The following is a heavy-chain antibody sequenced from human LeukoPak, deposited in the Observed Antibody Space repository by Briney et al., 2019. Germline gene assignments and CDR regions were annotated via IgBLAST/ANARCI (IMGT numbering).Heavy chain of an antibody. CDR2: TSGDEDGT. V-gene: IGHV3-23*01. J-gene: IGHJ4*02. CDR1: GLTLKNFV. CDR3: SIDLMTGCSSGWHFGY. Sequence: PRGSPRLSCAVSGLTLKNFVMSWVRQAPRQGLEWLAVTSGDEDGTHYADSVRGHFVISTDKSKRTSFLHMNSLRAEDTAVYYCSIDLMTGCSSGWHFGYWGQGTLATVSS. D-gene: IGHD6-19*01.